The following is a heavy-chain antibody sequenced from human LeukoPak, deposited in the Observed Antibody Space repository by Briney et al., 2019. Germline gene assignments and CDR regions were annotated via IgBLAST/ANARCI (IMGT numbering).Heavy chain of an antibody. V-gene: IGHV3-48*03. Sequence: GGSLRLSCAASGFTFSRFEMNWVRQAPGKGLEWISHISTGTYIAYTDSVKGRFTISRDNAKNSLFLQMNSLRAEDTAVYYCTREQDREASATVVGDYWGQGTLVTVSS. CDR1: GFTFSRFE. CDR3: TREQDREASATVVGDY. D-gene: IGHD4-23*01. CDR2: ISTGTYI. J-gene: IGHJ4*02.